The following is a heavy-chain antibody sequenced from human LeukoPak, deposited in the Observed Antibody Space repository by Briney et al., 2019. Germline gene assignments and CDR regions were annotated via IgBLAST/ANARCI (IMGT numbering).Heavy chain of an antibody. CDR3: ARDPNGDYVGTFDM. Sequence: GGSLRLSCEASGFTLSSYAMSWVRQAPGKGLEWVSAISGGRGGTYYADSVQGRFAISRDNSKNTLYLQMNSLRVEDTAVYFCARDPNGDYVGTFDMWGRGTMVSVSS. CDR1: GFTLSSYA. V-gene: IGHV3-23*01. D-gene: IGHD4-23*01. CDR2: ISGGRGGT. J-gene: IGHJ3*02.